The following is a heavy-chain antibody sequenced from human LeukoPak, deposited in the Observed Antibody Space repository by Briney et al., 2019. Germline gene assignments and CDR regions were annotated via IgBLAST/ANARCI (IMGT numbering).Heavy chain of an antibody. V-gene: IGHV3-33*01. CDR2: IWYDGSNK. Sequence: GGSLRLSCAASGFTFSSYGMHWVRQAPGKGLEWVAVIWYDGSNKYYADSVKGRFTISRDSSKNTLYLQMNSLRAEDTAVYYCARSRKPDDFWSGYRSYYYYYGMDVWGQGTTVTVSS. J-gene: IGHJ6*02. CDR3: ARSRKPDDFWSGYRSYYYYYGMDV. D-gene: IGHD3-3*01. CDR1: GFTFSSYG.